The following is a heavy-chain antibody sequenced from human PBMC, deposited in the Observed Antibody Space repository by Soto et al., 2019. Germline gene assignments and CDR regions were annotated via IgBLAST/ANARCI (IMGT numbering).Heavy chain of an antibody. CDR1: GGTFGNSA. CDR3: ARDKDRQQLGGNYYYGIDV. CDR2: ILPIFPTP. D-gene: IGHD3-3*02. J-gene: IGHJ6*02. V-gene: IGHV1-69*12. Sequence: QVQLVQSGAEVKKPGSSVTVSCKASGGTFGNSAISWVRQAPGQGLEWMGGILPIFPTPDYAQKFQGRVTINADDSTSTAYMELTSLRSEDTAVYYCARDKDRQQLGGNYYYGIDVWGQGTTVTVSS.